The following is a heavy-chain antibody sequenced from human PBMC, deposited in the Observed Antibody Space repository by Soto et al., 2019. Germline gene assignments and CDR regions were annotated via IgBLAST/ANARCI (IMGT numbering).Heavy chain of an antibody. D-gene: IGHD3-16*01. Sequence: VAAVKVSCKASGGTFSSYAISWVRQAPGQGLEWMGGIIPIFGTANYAQKFQGRVTITADESTSTAYMELSSLRSEDTAVYYCAREIKVLHYYSGMDVWGQGTPVTVSS. CDR3: AREIKVLHYYSGMDV. CDR1: GGTFSSYA. V-gene: IGHV1-69*13. J-gene: IGHJ6*02. CDR2: IIPIFGTA.